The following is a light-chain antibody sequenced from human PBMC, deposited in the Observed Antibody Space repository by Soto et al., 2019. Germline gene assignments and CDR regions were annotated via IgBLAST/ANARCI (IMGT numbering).Light chain of an antibody. CDR2: GAS. CDR1: QSVSSSY. J-gene: IGKJ1*01. V-gene: IGKV3-20*01. CDR3: QQYGSSGT. Sequence: EISFTQSPGTLSLSPGERATLSCRASQSVSSSYLAWYQQKPGKAPRLLIYGASNRATGIPDRLSGSGSGTDFTLPIRRLEPEDFAVYYCQQYGSSGTFGQGTKVDIK.